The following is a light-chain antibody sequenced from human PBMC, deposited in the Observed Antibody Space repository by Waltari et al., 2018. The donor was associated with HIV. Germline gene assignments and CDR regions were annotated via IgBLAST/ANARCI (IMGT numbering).Light chain of an antibody. CDR1: SRDVGCYNL. Sequence: QSALTQPASVSGSPGQSITISCTGSSRDVGCYNLVSWYQQHPGKAPKLMIYEGINRPSGVSNRFSGSKSGNTASLTISGLQAEDEADYYCCSYAGSSNWVFGGGTKVTVL. CDR3: CSYAGSSNWV. CDR2: EGI. V-gene: IGLV2-23*01. J-gene: IGLJ3*02.